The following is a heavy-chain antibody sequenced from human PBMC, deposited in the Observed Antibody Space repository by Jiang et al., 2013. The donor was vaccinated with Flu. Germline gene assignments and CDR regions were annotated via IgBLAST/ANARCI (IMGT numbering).Heavy chain of an antibody. CDR2: IYPGDSDT. Sequence: SGAEVKKPGESLKISCKGSGYSFTNYWIAWVRQMPGKGLEWMGIIYPGDSDTRYSPSFQGQVTISADKSINTAYLQWSSLKASDTAMYYCARPDSVSDSSGTYISGWFDPGAREPWSPSPQ. CDR1: GYSFTNYW. V-gene: IGHV5-51*01. D-gene: IGHD3-10*01. CDR3: ARPDSVSDSSGTYISGWFDP. J-gene: IGHJ5*02.